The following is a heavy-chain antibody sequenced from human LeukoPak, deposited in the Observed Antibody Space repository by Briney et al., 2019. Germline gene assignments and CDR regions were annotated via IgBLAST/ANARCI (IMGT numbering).Heavy chain of an antibody. V-gene: IGHV4-59*08. D-gene: IGHD3-22*01. CDR1: GGSISSYY. CDR3: ARYGFTGGYYFLDY. CDR2: IYYSGST. Sequence: SETLSLTCTVSGGSISSYYWSWIRQPPGRGLEWIGDIYYSGSTNYNPSLKSRVTISVDTSKNQFSLKLSSVTAADTAVYYCARYGFTGGYYFLDYWGQGTLVTVSS. J-gene: IGHJ4*02.